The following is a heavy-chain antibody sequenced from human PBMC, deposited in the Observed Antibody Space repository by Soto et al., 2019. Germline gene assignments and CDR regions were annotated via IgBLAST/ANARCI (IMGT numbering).Heavy chain of an antibody. CDR1: GGSISSSSYY. CDR3: ARPRYYYDSSGLYNWYFDL. V-gene: IGHV4-39*01. J-gene: IGHJ2*01. CDR2: IYYSGST. Sequence: QLQLQESGPGLVKPSETLSLTCTVSGGSISSSSYYWGWIRQPPGKGLEWIGSIYYSGSTYYNPSLKSRVTISVDTSKNQFSLKLSSVTAADTAVYYCARPRYYYDSSGLYNWYFDLWGRGTLVTVSS. D-gene: IGHD3-22*01.